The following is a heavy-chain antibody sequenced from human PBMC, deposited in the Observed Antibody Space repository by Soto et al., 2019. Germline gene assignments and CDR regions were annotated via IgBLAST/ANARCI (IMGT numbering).Heavy chain of an antibody. CDR2: IYSSGST. J-gene: IGHJ4*02. CDR3: ARVEGDTAKRNFDY. D-gene: IGHD3-16*01. Sequence: SETLSLTCTVSGGSIRSGGYYWSWIRQLPGMGLEWVGYIYSSGSTYYNPSLKSRSTISLDTSENQFSLRLSCVTAADTAVYCCARVEGDTAKRNFDYWGQGTLVTVSS. CDR1: GGSIRSGGYY. V-gene: IGHV4-31*03.